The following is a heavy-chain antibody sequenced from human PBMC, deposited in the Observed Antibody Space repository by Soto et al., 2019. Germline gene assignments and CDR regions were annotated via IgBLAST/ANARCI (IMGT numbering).Heavy chain of an antibody. V-gene: IGHV4-4*07. D-gene: IGHD1-26*01. Sequence: PSETLSLTCNVSGDSIGRFYWSWIRQSAEKGLEWIGRAYSTGGTAYNPALKGRVTISLDRSNNHVSLEMNSVTAADTAVYFCARDLSGTGLDIWGRGTRVTVSS. CDR2: AYSTGGT. CDR3: ARDLSGTGLDI. CDR1: GDSIGRFY. J-gene: IGHJ6*02.